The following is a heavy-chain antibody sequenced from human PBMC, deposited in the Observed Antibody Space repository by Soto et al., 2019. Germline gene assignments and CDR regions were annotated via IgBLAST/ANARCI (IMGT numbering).Heavy chain of an antibody. CDR1: GGTFSSYA. V-gene: IGHV1-69*13. Sequence: SVKVSCKASGGTFSSYAISWVRQAPGQGLEWMGGIIPIFGTANYAQKFQGRVTITADESTSTAYMELSSLRSEDTAVYYWARVGYGDYVGWWAFDIWGQGTMVTVSS. CDR3: ARVGYGDYVGWWAFDI. J-gene: IGHJ3*02. CDR2: IIPIFGTA. D-gene: IGHD4-17*01.